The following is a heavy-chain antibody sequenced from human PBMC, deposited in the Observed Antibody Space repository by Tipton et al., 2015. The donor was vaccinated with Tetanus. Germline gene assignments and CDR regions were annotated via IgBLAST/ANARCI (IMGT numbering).Heavy chain of an antibody. CDR1: GGSVSSGSYY. J-gene: IGHJ4*02. CDR2: IYYSGST. Sequence: TLSLTCTVSGGSVSSGSYYWSWIRQPPGKGLEWIGYIYYSGSTNYNPSLKSRITISVDTSKNQFSLKLSSVTAADTAVYYCATKTNYYGSGSPSTYFDYWGQGTLVTVSS. CDR3: ATKTNYYGSGSPSTYFDY. D-gene: IGHD3-10*01. V-gene: IGHV4-61*01.